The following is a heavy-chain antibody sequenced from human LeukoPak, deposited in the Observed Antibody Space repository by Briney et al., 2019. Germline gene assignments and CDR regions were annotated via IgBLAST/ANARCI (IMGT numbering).Heavy chain of an antibody. CDR1: GFTFSSYA. CDR3: ARGGFGSTMVVVVSPGND. J-gene: IGHJ4*02. Sequence: GGSLRLSCAASGFTFSSYAMHWVRQAPGKGLEWVAVISYDGSNKYYADSVKGRFTISRDNSKNTLYLQMNSRTGEVTTGYCCARGGFGSTMVVVVSPGNDWGQGTLVTVSS. D-gene: IGHD3-22*01. CDR2: ISYDGSNK. V-gene: IGHV3-30-3*01.